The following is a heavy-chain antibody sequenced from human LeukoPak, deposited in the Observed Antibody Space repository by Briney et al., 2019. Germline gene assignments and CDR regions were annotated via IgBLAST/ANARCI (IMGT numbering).Heavy chain of an antibody. Sequence: GGSLRLSCAASGFTFSDYYMSWIRQAPGKGLEWVSYISSSGSTIYYADSVKGRYTISRDNAKNSLYQQMNSLRAEDTAAYYCARESGELSYYYYMDVWGKGTTVTVSS. CDR3: ARESGELSYYYYMDV. J-gene: IGHJ6*03. CDR1: GFTFSDYY. CDR2: ISSSGSTI. V-gene: IGHV3-11*04. D-gene: IGHD3-10*01.